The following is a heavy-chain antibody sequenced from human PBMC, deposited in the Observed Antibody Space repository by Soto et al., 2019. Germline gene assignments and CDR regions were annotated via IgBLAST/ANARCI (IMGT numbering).Heavy chain of an antibody. J-gene: IGHJ6*02. Sequence: LRLSCAASGLTFSRYAMSWVRQAPGKGLEWVSLISGSGGNTYYADSVKGRFSISRDNSRDTLYLEMNSLRAEDTALYYCAKVWGSIAARRNYYYYAMDVWGQGTTVTVSS. CDR1: GLTFSRYA. V-gene: IGHV3-23*01. CDR3: AKVWGSIAARRNYYYYAMDV. CDR2: ISGSGGNT. D-gene: IGHD6-6*01.